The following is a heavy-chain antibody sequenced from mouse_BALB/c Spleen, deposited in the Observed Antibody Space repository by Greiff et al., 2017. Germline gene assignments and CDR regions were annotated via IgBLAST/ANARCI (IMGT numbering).Heavy chain of an antibody. V-gene: IGHV1-9*01. CDR1: GYTFSSYW. CDR3: ARSPLYGNYYAMDY. CDR2: ILPGSGST. J-gene: IGHJ4*01. Sequence: QVQLKESGAELMKPGASVKISCKATGYTFSSYWIEWVKQRPGHGLEWIGEILPGSGSTNYSEKFKGKATFTADTSSNTAYMQLSSLTSEDSAVYYCARSPLYGNYYAMDYWGQGTSVTVSS. D-gene: IGHD2-1*01.